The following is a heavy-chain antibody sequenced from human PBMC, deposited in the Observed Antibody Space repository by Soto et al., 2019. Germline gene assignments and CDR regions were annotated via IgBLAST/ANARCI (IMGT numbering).Heavy chain of an antibody. Sequence: ASVKVSCKASGYTFTSYGISWVRQAPGQGLEWMGWISAYNGNTNYAQKLQGRVTMTTDTSTSTAYMELRSLSSDDTAVYYCARVVLRYFDWFPNDAFDIWGQGTMVTVSS. J-gene: IGHJ3*02. V-gene: IGHV1-18*01. CDR3: ARVVLRYFDWFPNDAFDI. D-gene: IGHD3-9*01. CDR1: GYTFTSYG. CDR2: ISAYNGNT.